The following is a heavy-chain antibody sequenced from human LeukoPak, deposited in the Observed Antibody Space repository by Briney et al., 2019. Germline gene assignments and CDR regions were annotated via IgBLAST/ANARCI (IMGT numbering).Heavy chain of an antibody. V-gene: IGHV3-21*01. D-gene: IGHD4-17*01. Sequence: PGGSLKLSCAASGFPFSSYSMNWVRQAPGKGLEWVSSISSSSSYIYYADSVKGRFTISRDNAKNSLYLQMNSLRAEDTAVYYCAREGILEYGDSWGQGTLVTVSS. CDR3: AREGILEYGDS. CDR1: GFPFSSYS. CDR2: ISSSSSYI. J-gene: IGHJ4*02.